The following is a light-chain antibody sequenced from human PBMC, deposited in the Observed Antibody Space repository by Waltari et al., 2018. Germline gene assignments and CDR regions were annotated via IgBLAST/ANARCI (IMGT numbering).Light chain of an antibody. V-gene: IGKV1-39*01. CDR3: QQSYSTLWT. CDR2: AAS. J-gene: IGKJ1*01. CDR1: QSISSY. Sequence: DIQMTQSPSSLSASVGDRVTITCRASQSISSYLNWYQQKPGKAPKVLIYAASSLESGVPSRFSGSGSGTDFTLTISSLQPEDFATYYCQQSYSTLWTFGQGTKVDI.